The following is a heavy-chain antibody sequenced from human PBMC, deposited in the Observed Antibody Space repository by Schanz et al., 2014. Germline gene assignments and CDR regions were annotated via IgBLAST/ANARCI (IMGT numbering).Heavy chain of an antibody. V-gene: IGHV3-7*03. CDR1: GFTFSSYS. CDR2: IKGDSSEK. CDR3: ARDPNSVNEIDY. J-gene: IGHJ4*02. Sequence: EVQLVESGGGLVQPGGSLRLSCAASGFTFSSYSMNWVRQAPGKGLEWVANIKGDSSEKNYVDSVKGRFTLSRDNAKKTMDLQMNSLRVEDTAVYYCARDPNSVNEIDYWGQGTLVTVSS. D-gene: IGHD5-12*01.